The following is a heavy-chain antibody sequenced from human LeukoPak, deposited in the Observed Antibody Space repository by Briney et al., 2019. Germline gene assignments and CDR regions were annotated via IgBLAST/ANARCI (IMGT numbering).Heavy chain of an antibody. CDR1: GDSISRISYY. Sequence: SETLSLTCTVSGDSISRISYYWGWIRQPPGKGLEWIGSLYYSGSTYYNPSLKSRVSISVDTSKNQFSLILSSVTAADTAVYFWRSPTGGDYHYYLASWGQGTLVTVSS. CDR2: LYYSGST. D-gene: IGHD2-21*01. V-gene: IGHV4-39*03. CDR3: RSPTGGDYHYYLAS. J-gene: IGHJ4*02.